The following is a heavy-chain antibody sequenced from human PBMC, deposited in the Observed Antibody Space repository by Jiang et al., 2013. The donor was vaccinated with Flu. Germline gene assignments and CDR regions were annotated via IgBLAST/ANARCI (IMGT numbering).Heavy chain of an antibody. CDR2: SIIVGAP. J-gene: IGHJ3*02. CDR1: SYY. V-gene: IGHV4-39*01. Sequence: SYYWGWIRQPPGRGWSGLGVSIIVGAPTXNPSLKSRVTISVDTSKNQFSLKLSSVTAADTAVYYCARLLYDSSGFPFGGDAFDIWGQGTMVTVSS. CDR3: ARLLYDSSGFPFGGDAFDI. D-gene: IGHD3-22*01.